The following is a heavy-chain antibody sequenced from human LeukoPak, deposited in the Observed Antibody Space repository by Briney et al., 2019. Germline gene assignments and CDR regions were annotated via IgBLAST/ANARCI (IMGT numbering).Heavy chain of an antibody. V-gene: IGHV1-2*02. Sequence: ASVKVSCKASGYIFTGQYMHWVRQAPGQGLEWMGWIYPSSGATNFAQKFQGRVTMTRDTSINTGYMELSRLRSDDTAVYYCARGGGTIFGVLNDWGQGTLVTVSP. D-gene: IGHD3-3*01. CDR1: GYIFTGQY. CDR2: IYPSSGAT. CDR3: ARGGGTIFGVLND. J-gene: IGHJ4*02.